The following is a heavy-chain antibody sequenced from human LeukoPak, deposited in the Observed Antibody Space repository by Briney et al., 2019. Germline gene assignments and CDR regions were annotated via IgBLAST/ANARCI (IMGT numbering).Heavy chain of an antibody. V-gene: IGHV3-23*01. J-gene: IGHJ4*02. CDR3: AKDDHITVGHFDY. D-gene: IGHD6-19*01. CDR2: ISGSDSST. CDR1: GFTFNNYA. Sequence: GGSLRLSCSASGFTFNNYAMSWVRQAPGKGLEWVSAISGSDSSTYYAGSVKGRFTISRDNSKSTLYLKMSLLRAEDTAVYFCAKDDHITVGHFDYWGQGALVTVSS.